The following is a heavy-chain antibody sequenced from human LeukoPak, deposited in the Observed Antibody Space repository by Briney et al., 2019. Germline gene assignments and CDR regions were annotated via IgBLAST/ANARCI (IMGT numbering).Heavy chain of an antibody. V-gene: IGHV1-18*04. CDR2: ISGHCHNT. Sequence: GASVKVSCKASGYSFDTNDITWVRRATGQALEWLGGISGHCHNTDYTEWLHDRVTMTKDQSTSTAYMELRSLRSDDTAVYYCATTIRKQLSVRDYLPMDVWGKETTVSVSS. CDR3: ATTIRKQLSVRDYLPMDV. CDR1: GYSFDTND. D-gene: IGHD2/OR15-2a*01. J-gene: IGHJ6*04.